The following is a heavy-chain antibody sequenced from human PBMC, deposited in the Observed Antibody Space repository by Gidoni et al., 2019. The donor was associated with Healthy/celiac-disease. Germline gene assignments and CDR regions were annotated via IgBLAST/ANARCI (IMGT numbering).Heavy chain of an antibody. V-gene: IGHV3-20*01. CDR2: INGNVGNT. D-gene: IGHD5-18*01. CDR1: GFTVTAYG. J-gene: IGHJ4*02. CDR3: AREAWGAAMVPYYFDY. Sequence: EVQLVESGGGVVRPGGSLSLSGAASGFTVTAYGMTWVRQVPGKGLELGLGINGNVGNTGYADSVKGRCTISRDNAKNSLYLQMNSLRAEDTALYHCAREAWGAAMVPYYFDYWGQGTLVTVSS.